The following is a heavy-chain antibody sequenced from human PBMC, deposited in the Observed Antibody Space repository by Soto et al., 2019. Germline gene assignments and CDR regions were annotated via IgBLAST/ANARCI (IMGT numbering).Heavy chain of an antibody. CDR3: ALGYCSGGTCWDFDY. CDR2: VYYTGNT. V-gene: IGHV4-39*01. J-gene: IGHJ4*02. CDR1: GGSISSNSYY. D-gene: IGHD2-15*01. Sequence: PSETLSLTCTVSGGSISSNSYYWGWVRQPPGKGLEWIGAVYYTGNTYYNPSLKSRVTISVDTSRNQFSLKLSSVTAADTALYYCALGYCSGGTCWDFDYWGQGTLVNVS.